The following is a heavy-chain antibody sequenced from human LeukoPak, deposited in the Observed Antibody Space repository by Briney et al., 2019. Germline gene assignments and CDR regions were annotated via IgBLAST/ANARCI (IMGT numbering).Heavy chain of an antibody. CDR1: GFTFSSYW. CDR2: IKQDGSEK. Sequence: GGSLRLSCAASGFTFSSYWMSWVRQAPGKGLEWVANIKQDGSEKYYVDSVKGRFTISRDNSKNTLYLLMNSLRAEDTAVYYCAGSLAYCGGDCRLGDYWGQGTLVTVSS. J-gene: IGHJ4*02. V-gene: IGHV3-7*01. CDR3: AGSLAYCGGDCRLGDY. D-gene: IGHD2-21*02.